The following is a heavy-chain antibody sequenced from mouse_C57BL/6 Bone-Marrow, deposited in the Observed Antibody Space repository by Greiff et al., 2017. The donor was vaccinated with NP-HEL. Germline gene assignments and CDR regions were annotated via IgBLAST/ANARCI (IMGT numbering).Heavy chain of an antibody. CDR3: THYDYDHYFDY. CDR1: GFNIKDDY. J-gene: IGHJ2*01. V-gene: IGHV14-4*01. D-gene: IGHD2-4*01. CDR2: IDPENGDT. Sequence: VQLKESGAELVRPGASVKLSCTASGFNIKDDYMHWVKQRPEQGLEWIGWIDPENGDTEYASKFQGKATITADTSSNTAYLQLSSLTSEDTAVYYCTHYDYDHYFDYWGQGTTLTVSS.